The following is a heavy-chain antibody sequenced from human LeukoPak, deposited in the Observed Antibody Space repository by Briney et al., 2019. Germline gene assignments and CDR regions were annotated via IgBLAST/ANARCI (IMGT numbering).Heavy chain of an antibody. CDR3: AKPELLWFGEFNYDY. Sequence: GGSPRLSCAASGFTFSSYGMHWVRQAPGKGLEWVAFIRYDGSNKYYAGSVKGRFTISRDNSKNTLYLQMNSLRAEDTAVYYCAKPELLWFGEFNYDYWGQGTLVTVSS. V-gene: IGHV3-30*02. J-gene: IGHJ4*02. CDR2: IRYDGSNK. CDR1: GFTFSSYG. D-gene: IGHD3-10*01.